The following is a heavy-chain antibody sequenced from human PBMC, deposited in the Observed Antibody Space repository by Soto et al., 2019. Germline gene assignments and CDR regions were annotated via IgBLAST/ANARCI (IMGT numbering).Heavy chain of an antibody. CDR3: ARVGDTLGNAFDI. D-gene: IGHD1-26*01. V-gene: IGHV1-69*13. Sequence: SSVXVSFRSCVGTFSIYASMFFLEAPGQGLEWMGGIIPIFGTANYAQKLQGRVTLTADESTSTAYMELSSLRSEDTAVYYCARVGDTLGNAFDIWGQGPMLNV. J-gene: IGHJ3*02. CDR2: IIPIFGTA. CDR1: VGTFSIYA.